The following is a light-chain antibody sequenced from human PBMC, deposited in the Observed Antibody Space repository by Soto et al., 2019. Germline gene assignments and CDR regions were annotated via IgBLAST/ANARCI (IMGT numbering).Light chain of an antibody. Sequence: EVVMTQSPATLSVSPGERATLSCRASQSVNANLAWYQQKPGQAPRLLIHGASNRATGIPARFSGSGFGTEFILTISSLQSEDFACDYCQQYNTWLWTFGQGTKVEI. V-gene: IGKV3-15*01. CDR1: QSVNAN. J-gene: IGKJ1*01. CDR3: QQYNTWLWT. CDR2: GAS.